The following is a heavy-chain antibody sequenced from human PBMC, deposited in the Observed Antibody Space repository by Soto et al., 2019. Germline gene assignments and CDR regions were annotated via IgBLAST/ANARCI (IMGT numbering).Heavy chain of an antibody. D-gene: IGHD6-13*01. J-gene: IGHJ4*02. CDR1: GFTFSNAW. CDR2: IKSKTDGGTT. CDR3: TTSVGYSSSWYDY. V-gene: IGHV3-15*01. Sequence: GGSLRLSCAASGFTFSNAWMSWVRQAPGKGLEWVGRIKSKTDGGTTDYAEPVKGRFTISRDDSNNTLYLQMTSLKTEDKAGYYCTTSVGYSSSWYDYWGQGTLVTVSS.